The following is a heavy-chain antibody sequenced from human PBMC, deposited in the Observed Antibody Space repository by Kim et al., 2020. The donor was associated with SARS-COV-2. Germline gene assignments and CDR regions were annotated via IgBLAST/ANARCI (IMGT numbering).Heavy chain of an antibody. D-gene: IGHD6-19*01. J-gene: IGHJ3*01. V-gene: IGHV3-23*01. CDR3: AKRAQWGGFF. CDR2: ST. Sequence: STYYADAVKGRFTISRDNSKNTLYLQMNSLRAEDTAVYYCAKRAQWGGFFWGQGTMVTVSS.